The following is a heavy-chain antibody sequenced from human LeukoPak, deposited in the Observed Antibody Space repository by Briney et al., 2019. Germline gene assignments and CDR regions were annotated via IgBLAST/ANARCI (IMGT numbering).Heavy chain of an antibody. D-gene: IGHD2-8*01. V-gene: IGHV4-34*01. CDR3: ARSARVYGYFDY. Sequence: SETLSLTCAVYGGSFSGYYWSWIRQPPGKGLEWIWEINHSGSTNYNPSLKSRVTISVDTSKNQFSLKLSSVTAADTAVYYCARSARVYGYFDYWGQGTLVTVSS. J-gene: IGHJ4*02. CDR1: GGSFSGYY. CDR2: INHSGST.